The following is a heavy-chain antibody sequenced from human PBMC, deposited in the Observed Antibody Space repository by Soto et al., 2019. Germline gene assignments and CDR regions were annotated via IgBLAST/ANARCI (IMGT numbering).Heavy chain of an antibody. Sequence: SETLSLTCTVSGGSISSGGYYWSWIRQHPGKGLEWIGYIYYSGSTYYNPSLKSRVTISVDTSKNQFPLKLSSVTAADTAVYYCARDLGITGTTGWFDPWGQGTLVTVSS. J-gene: IGHJ5*02. D-gene: IGHD1-7*01. V-gene: IGHV4-31*03. CDR1: GGSISSGGYY. CDR3: ARDLGITGTTGWFDP. CDR2: IYYSGST.